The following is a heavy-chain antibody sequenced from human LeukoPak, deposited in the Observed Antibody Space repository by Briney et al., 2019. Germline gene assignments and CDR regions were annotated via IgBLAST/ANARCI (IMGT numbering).Heavy chain of an antibody. J-gene: IGHJ4*02. CDR1: GFTFINYA. D-gene: IGHD4-11*01. CDR2: ISGSGDST. Sequence: GGSLRLSCAASGFTFINYAMTWVRHAPGKGLEWVSAISGSGDSTFNADSVKGRFTISRDNSKNTLYLQMNSLRAEDTALYYCATSTVAKYDYWGQGTLVAVSS. V-gene: IGHV3-23*01. CDR3: ATSTVAKYDY.